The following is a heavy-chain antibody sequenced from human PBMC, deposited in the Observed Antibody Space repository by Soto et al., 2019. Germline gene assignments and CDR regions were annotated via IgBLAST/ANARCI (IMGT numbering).Heavy chain of an antibody. CDR3: ARDKPVVAATQPYYYMDV. Sequence: GASVKVSCKASGYTFTSYGISWVRQAPGQRLEWMGWISAYNGNTNYAQKLQGRVTMTTDTSTSTAYMELRSLRSDDTAVYYCARDKPVVAATQPYYYMDVWGKGTTVTVSS. V-gene: IGHV1-18*01. CDR2: ISAYNGNT. J-gene: IGHJ6*03. D-gene: IGHD2-15*01. CDR1: GYTFTSYG.